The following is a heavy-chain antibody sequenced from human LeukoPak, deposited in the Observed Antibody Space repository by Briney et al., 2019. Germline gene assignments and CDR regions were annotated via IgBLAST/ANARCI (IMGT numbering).Heavy chain of an antibody. CDR1: GFTVSSND. CDR3: ANDAGPKGNPFFDF. Sequence: GGSLRLSCAASGFTVSSNDMSWVRQAPGKGLEWVSVIYSGGRTFYADSVKGRFTISRDNSKKTVYLQMNSLTVEDTALYFCANDAGPKGNPFFDFWGQGTLVTVS. V-gene: IGHV3-53*01. D-gene: IGHD2-2*01. CDR2: IYSGGRT. J-gene: IGHJ4*02.